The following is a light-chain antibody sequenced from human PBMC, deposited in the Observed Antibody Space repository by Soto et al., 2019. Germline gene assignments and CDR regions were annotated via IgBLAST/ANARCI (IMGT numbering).Light chain of an antibody. J-gene: IGKJ5*01. CDR3: QQLHNYPST. CDR1: QAISSY. V-gene: IGKV1-9*01. Sequence: DIQLTQSPSFLSASVGDRVTITCRAGQAISSYVAWYQQKPGKAPKLLIYAASTLHSGVPSRFSGSGSGTEFTLTISSLQPEDFATYYCQQLHNYPSTFGQGTRLEIK. CDR2: AAS.